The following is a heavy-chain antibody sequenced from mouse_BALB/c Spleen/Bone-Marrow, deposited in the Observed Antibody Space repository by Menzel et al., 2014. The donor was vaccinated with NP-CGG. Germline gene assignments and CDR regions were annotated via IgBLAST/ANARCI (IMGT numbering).Heavy chain of an antibody. D-gene: IGHD2-13*01. J-gene: IGHJ3*01. CDR3: TREGDSPFAY. Sequence: VKPGASVKLSCKASGYTFTSYYMYWVKQRPGQGLEWIGEINPSNGGTNFNEKFKNKATLTVDKSSSTAYMQLSSLTSEDSAVYYCTREGDSPFAYWGQGTLVTVSA. CDR1: GYTFTSYY. CDR2: INPSNGGT. V-gene: IGHV1S16*01.